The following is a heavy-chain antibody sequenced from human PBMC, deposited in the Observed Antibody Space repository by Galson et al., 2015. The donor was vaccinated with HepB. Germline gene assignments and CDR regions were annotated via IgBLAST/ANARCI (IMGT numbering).Heavy chain of an antibody. CDR2: INPSGGST. J-gene: IGHJ4*02. Sequence: SVKVSCKASGYTFTSYYMHWVRQAPGQGLEWMGIINPSGGSTSYAQKFQGRVTMTRDTSTSTVYMELSSLRSDDTAVYYCARVGKIAVAATLFDYWGQGTLVTVSS. CDR1: GYTFTSYY. CDR3: ARVGKIAVAATLFDY. V-gene: IGHV1-46*01. D-gene: IGHD6-19*01.